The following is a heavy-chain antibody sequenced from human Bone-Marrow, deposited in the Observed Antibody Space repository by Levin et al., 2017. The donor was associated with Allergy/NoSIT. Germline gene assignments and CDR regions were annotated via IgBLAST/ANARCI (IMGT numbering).Heavy chain of an antibody. CDR2: IWYDGSNK. J-gene: IGHJ4*02. D-gene: IGHD3-10*01. Sequence: GESLKISCAASGFTFSSYGMHWVRQAPGKGLEWVAVIWYDGSNKYYADSVKGRFTISRDNSKNTLYLQMNSLRAEDTAVYYCARAHMVRDSGFDYWGQGTLVTVSS. CDR1: GFTFSSYG. V-gene: IGHV3-33*01. CDR3: ARAHMVRDSGFDY.